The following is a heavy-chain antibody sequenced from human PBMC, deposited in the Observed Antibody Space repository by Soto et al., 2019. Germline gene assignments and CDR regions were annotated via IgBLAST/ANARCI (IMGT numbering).Heavy chain of an antibody. D-gene: IGHD6-13*01. J-gene: IGHJ4*02. Sequence: AGGFLRLSCAASGFTFSSYWMSWVRQAPGKGLEWVANIKQDGSEKYYVDSVKGRFTISRDNAKNSLYLQMNSLRAEDTAVYYCASVRIAAAVHYWGQGTLVTVSS. CDR1: GFTFSSYW. CDR2: IKQDGSEK. V-gene: IGHV3-7*03. CDR3: ASVRIAAAVHY.